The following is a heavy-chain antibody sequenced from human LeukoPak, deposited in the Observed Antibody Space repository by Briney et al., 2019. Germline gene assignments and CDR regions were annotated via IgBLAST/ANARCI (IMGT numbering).Heavy chain of an antibody. CDR1: GFTFSSYE. Sequence: GGSLRLSCAASGFTFSSYEMNWVRQAPGKGLEWVSYISSSGSTIYYADSVKGRFTISRDNAKNSLYLQMNSLRAEDTAVYYCARGIVVVVAATPTFFYWGQGTLVTVSS. V-gene: IGHV3-48*03. J-gene: IGHJ4*02. CDR2: ISSSGSTI. CDR3: ARGIVVVVAATPTFFY. D-gene: IGHD2-15*01.